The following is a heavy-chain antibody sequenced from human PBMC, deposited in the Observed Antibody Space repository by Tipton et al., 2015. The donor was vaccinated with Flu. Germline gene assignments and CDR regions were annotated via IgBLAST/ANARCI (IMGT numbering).Heavy chain of an antibody. V-gene: IGHV3-48*03. CDR2: ISSSGGSK. CDR3: ARTRGGYCTSSSCYADYFDY. Sequence: VQLVQSGGALVQPGGSLTLACAASGFAFSSYEVNWVRQAPGKGLEWVSYISSSGGSKYYADFVTGRFTISRDNAKNSLHLQMNSLRAEDTAVYYCARTRGGYCTSSSCYADYFDYWGQGTLVTVSS. CDR1: GFAFSSYE. J-gene: IGHJ4*02. D-gene: IGHD2-2*01.